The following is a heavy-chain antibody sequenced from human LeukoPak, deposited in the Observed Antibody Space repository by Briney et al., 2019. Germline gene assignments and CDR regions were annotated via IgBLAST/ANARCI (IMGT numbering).Heavy chain of an antibody. J-gene: IGHJ4*02. CDR2: ISGDGAST. V-gene: IGHV3-43*02. Sequence: QPGRSLRLSCAASGFTFADFAVHWVRHAPGKGLEWVSLISGDGASTSYADSVRGRFTISRDNSKNSLYLQMNSLRTEDTALYYCAKASISGITVPGTIDYWGQGTLVTVSS. CDR1: GFTFADFA. CDR3: AKASISGITVPGTIDY. D-gene: IGHD6-19*01.